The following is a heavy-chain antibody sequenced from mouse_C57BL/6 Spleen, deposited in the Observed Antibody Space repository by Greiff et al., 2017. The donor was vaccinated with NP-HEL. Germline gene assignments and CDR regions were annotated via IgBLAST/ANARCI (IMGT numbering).Heavy chain of an antibody. V-gene: IGHV1-82*01. J-gene: IGHJ2*01. Sequence: VQLQQSGPELVKPGASVKISCKASGYAFSSSWMNWVKQRPGKGLEWIGRIYPGDGDTNYNGKFKGKATLTADKSSSTAYMQLSSLTSEDSAVYFCARCGYDGDYFDYWGQGTTLTVSS. CDR1: GYAFSSSW. CDR2: IYPGDGDT. CDR3: ARCGYDGDYFDY. D-gene: IGHD2-2*01.